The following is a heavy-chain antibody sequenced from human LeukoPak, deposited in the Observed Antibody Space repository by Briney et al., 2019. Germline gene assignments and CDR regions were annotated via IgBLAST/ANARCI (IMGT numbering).Heavy chain of an antibody. CDR1: GFTFSHYA. Sequence: GGSLRLSCVASGFTFSHYAMHWVRQAPGKGLEWLAVIWQDGSSQSYADSVKGRFTIYRDNSMKTLYLEMNSLRVEDTAVYYCAKDAQRGFDYSNSLESWGQGPVVTVSS. CDR3: AKDAQRGFDYSNSLES. CDR2: IWQDGSSQ. J-gene: IGHJ5*01. V-gene: IGHV3-33*06. D-gene: IGHD4-11*01.